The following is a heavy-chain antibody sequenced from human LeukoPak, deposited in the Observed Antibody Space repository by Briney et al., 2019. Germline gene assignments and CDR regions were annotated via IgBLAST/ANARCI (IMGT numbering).Heavy chain of an antibody. CDR2: ISGSGGRT. Sequence: GGSLRLSCAASGFTFSSYAMSWVRQPPGKGLAWVSAISGSGGRTYYADSVKGRFTISRDNSKNTLYLQMNSLRAEDTAVYYCAKGGLAGASIVVVPAAIPEDYWGQGTLVTVSS. J-gene: IGHJ4*02. CDR3: AKGGLAGASIVVVPAAIPEDY. D-gene: IGHD2-2*01. CDR1: GFTFSSYA. V-gene: IGHV3-23*01.